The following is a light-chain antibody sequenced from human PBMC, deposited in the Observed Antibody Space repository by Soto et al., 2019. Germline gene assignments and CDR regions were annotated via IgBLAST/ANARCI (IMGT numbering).Light chain of an antibody. V-gene: IGKV3-15*01. Sequence: EIVMTQSPATLSVSPWERATLFCRASQSVSRNLAWHQQKPGQAPRLLIYGVSTRATGVPARFSGSGSGTEFTLTISSLQSEDFAVYYCQQDYNLPITFGQGTLLEIK. CDR1: QSVSRN. CDR3: QQDYNLPIT. CDR2: GVS. J-gene: IGKJ5*01.